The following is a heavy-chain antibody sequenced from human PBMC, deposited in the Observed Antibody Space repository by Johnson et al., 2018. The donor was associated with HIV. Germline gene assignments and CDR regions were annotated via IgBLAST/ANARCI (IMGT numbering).Heavy chain of an antibody. J-gene: IGHJ3*01. Sequence: VQLVESGGGLVKPGGSLRVSCAASGFTFSDAWMHWVRQGPGKGLEWIGRMKSNSDGGTTDYAAPVKGRFTISRDDSRNTLYLQMNSLKAEDTAVYYGATGGNAMYYDYVWCRSRSPDTFDVWGQGTMVTVSS. CDR3: ATGGNAMYYDYVWCRSRSPDTFDV. D-gene: IGHD3-16*01. CDR1: GFTFSDAW. CDR2: MKSNSDGGTT. V-gene: IGHV3-15*01.